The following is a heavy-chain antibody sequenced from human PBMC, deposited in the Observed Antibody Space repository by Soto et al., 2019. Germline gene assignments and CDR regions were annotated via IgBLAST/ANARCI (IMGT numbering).Heavy chain of an antibody. CDR3: ARATADPYYDFWSGPDY. CDR2: IYYSGST. CDR1: GGSISSYY. D-gene: IGHD3-3*01. Sequence: SETLSLTCTVSGGSISSYYWSWIRQPPGKGLEWIGYIYYSGSTNYNPSLKSRVTISVDTSKNQFSLKLSSVTAADTAVYYCARATADPYYDFWSGPDYWGQGTLVTVSS. J-gene: IGHJ4*02. V-gene: IGHV4-59*01.